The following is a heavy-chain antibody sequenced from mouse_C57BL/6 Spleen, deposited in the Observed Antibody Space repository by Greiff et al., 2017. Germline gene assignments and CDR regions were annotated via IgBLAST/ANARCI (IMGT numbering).Heavy chain of an antibody. CDR2: IDPETGGT. J-gene: IGHJ1*03. CDR1: GYTFTDYE. CDR3: TLYSNYEGYFDV. V-gene: IGHV1-15*01. Sequence: VQLQQSGAELVRPGASVTLSCKASGYTFTDYEMHWVKQTPVHGLEWIGAIDPETGGTAYNQKFKGKAILTADKSSSTAYMELRSLTSEDSAVYYCTLYSNYEGYFDVWGTGTTVTVSS. D-gene: IGHD2-5*01.